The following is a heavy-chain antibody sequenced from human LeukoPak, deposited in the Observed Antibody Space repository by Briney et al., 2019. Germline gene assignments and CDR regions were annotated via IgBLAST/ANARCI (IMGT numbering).Heavy chain of an antibody. V-gene: IGHV3-7*01. CDR1: GFSFSSYW. J-gene: IGHJ6*03. D-gene: IGHD3-10*01. CDR2: IRQDESER. CDR3: ARLSAYYYGSYFYYYMDV. Sequence: PGGSLRLSCAGSGFSFSSYWMTSVRQLPGKGPEWVANIRQDESERYFADSVKGRFTISRDNAKKSVYLHMSSLRAEDTALYYCARLSAYYYGSYFYYYMDVWGKGTTVTVSS.